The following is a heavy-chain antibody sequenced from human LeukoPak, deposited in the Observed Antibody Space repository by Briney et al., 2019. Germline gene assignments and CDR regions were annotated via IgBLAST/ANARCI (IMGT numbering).Heavy chain of an antibody. J-gene: IGHJ4*02. V-gene: IGHV3-48*01. CDR3: ARADYDFWSGYYIPDY. CDR2: VSSSSSTI. Sequence: PGGSLRLSCAASGFTFSSYSMNWVRQAPGKGLEWVSYVSSSSSTIYYADSVKGRFTISRDNAKNSLYLQMNSLRAEDTAVYYCARADYDFWSGYYIPDYWGQGTLVTVSS. D-gene: IGHD3-3*01. CDR1: GFTFSSYS.